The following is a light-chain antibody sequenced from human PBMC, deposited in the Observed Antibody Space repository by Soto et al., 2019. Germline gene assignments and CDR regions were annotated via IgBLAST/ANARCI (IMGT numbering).Light chain of an antibody. CDR1: QSVSSN. J-gene: IGKJ4*01. CDR3: QQYHNWPLT. Sequence: EIVVTQSPATLSVSPGERATLSCRASQSVSSNLAWYQQKPGQAPRLLIYGASTRATGIPARFSGSGSGTEFALTISSLQSDYFAVYYCQQYHNWPLTFGGGTKVEIK. CDR2: GAS. V-gene: IGKV3-15*01.